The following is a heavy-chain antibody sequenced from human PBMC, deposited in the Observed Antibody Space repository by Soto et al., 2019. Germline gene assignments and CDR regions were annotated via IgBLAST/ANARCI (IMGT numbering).Heavy chain of an antibody. CDR2: IYYSGGT. J-gene: IGHJ5*02. V-gene: IGHV4-59*01. CDR1: GGSISSYY. Sequence: SETLSLTCTVSGGSISSYYWSWIRQPPGKGLEWIGYIYYSGGTNYNPSLKSRVTIPVDTSKNQFSLKLSSVTAADTAVYYCARDRGGPFDPWGQGTLVTVSS. CDR3: ARDRGGPFDP.